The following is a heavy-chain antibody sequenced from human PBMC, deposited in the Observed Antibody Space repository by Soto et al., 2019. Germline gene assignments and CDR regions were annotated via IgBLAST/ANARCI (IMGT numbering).Heavy chain of an antibody. CDR2: IRNKANSYTT. CDR1: GFTFSDHY. Sequence: EVQLVESGGGLVQPGGSLRLSCAASGFTFSDHYMEWVRQAPGKGLEWVGRIRNKANSYTTEYGASVKGRFTISRDDSKNSLSLQMNSLKTEDTAVYYFASASFGELKYFDYWGQGTLVTVSS. D-gene: IGHD3-10*01. V-gene: IGHV3-72*01. CDR3: ASASFGELKYFDY. J-gene: IGHJ4*02.